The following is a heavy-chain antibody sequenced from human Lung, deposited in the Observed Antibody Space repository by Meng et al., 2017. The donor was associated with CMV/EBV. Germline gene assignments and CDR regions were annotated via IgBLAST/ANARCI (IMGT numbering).Heavy chain of an antibody. J-gene: IGHJ4*02. Sequence: GEXXKISCAASGFTFGSYAMTWVRQAPGKGLQWVSSISGNGYSTYYADSVKGRFTISRDNSNNTLFLQMNSLRADDTAVYYCAKDRHTSSAPYYFDSWGPGDXVNGAS. V-gene: IGHV3-23*01. CDR3: AKDRHTSSAPYYFDS. CDR1: GFTFGSYA. CDR2: ISGNGYST.